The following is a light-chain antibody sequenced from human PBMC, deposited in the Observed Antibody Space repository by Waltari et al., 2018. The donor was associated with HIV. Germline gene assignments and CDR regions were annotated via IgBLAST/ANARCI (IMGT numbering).Light chain of an antibody. J-gene: IGLJ2*01. V-gene: IGLV2-11*01. Sequence: QSALTQPRSVSGSPGQSVTISCTGTRTDVGAYNYVSWYQHHPGKAPKFIIYDVSQRPSGVPNRFSGSKSGNTASLTISGLQAEDEADYYCCSYAGNYILIFGGGTKLTVL. CDR1: RTDVGAYNY. CDR3: CSYAGNYILI. CDR2: DVS.